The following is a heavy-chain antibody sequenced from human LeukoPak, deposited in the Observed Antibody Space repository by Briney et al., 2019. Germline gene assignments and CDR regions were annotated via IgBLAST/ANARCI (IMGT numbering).Heavy chain of an antibody. CDR1: GGSISSYY. J-gene: IGHJ3*02. D-gene: IGHD3-22*01. V-gene: IGHV4-59*08. Sequence: SETLSLTCTVSGGSISSYYWSWIRQPPGKGLEWIGYIYYSGSTNYNPSLKSRVTVSVDTSKNQFSLKLSSVTAADTAVYFCARGPYSYDSSGAFDIWGQGTMVTVSS. CDR3: ARGPYSYDSSGAFDI. CDR2: IYYSGST.